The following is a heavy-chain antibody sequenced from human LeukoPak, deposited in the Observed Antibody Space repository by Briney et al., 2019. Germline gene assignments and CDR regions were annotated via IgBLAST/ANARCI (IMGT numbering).Heavy chain of an antibody. D-gene: IGHD3-22*01. CDR2: ISYDGSNK. Sequence: GGSLRLSCAASGFTFSSYAMHWVRQAPGKGLEWVAVISYDGSNKYYADSVKGRFTISRDNSKNTLYLQMNSLRAEDTAVYCCARGITMIVVVIALDYWGQGTLVTVSS. V-gene: IGHV3-30*04. CDR3: ARGITMIVVVIALDY. J-gene: IGHJ4*02. CDR1: GFTFSSYA.